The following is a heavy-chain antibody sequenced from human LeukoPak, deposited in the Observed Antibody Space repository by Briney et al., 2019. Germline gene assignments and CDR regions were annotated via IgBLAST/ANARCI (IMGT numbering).Heavy chain of an antibody. CDR3: ARQTRDGSGSRGYFFDF. D-gene: IGHD3-10*01. Sequence: GESLKISCQGSGSIFTHNWLGWVRQLPGKGLEWMAIIYPGDSDTRYSPSFEGQVTLSVDKSSSTAYLQWSSLKASDTAMYYCARQTRDGSGSRGYFFDFWGQGTLVTVSS. J-gene: IGHJ4*02. CDR1: GSIFTHNW. V-gene: IGHV5-51*01. CDR2: IYPGDSDT.